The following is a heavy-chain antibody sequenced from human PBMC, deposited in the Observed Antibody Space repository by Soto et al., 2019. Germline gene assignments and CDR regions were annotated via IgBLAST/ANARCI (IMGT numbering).Heavy chain of an antibody. Sequence: QVQLVESGGGVVQPGTSLRLACAASGFTLSNIGMQWVRQAPGKGLEWVAVISAGGNTKYYADSVKGRFTISRDNSKKTLFLQMNILITEDTAVYYCAKESGGERYAAYFDLWGQGTLVTVSA. J-gene: IGHJ4*02. D-gene: IGHD2-21*01. CDR1: GFTLSNIG. V-gene: IGHV3-30*18. CDR2: ISAGGNTK. CDR3: AKESGGERYAAYFDL.